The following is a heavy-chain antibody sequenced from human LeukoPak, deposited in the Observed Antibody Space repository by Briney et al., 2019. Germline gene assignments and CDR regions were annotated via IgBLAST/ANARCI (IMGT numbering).Heavy chain of an antibody. V-gene: IGHV4-59*01. D-gene: IGHD3-22*01. CDR1: GGSISSYH. CDR2: IYYSGST. CDR3: ARYDSSGSKVVGAFDI. J-gene: IGHJ3*02. Sequence: SETLSLTCTVSGGSISSYHWSWIRQPPGKGLEWIGYIYYSGSTNYNPSLKSRVTISVDTSKNQFSLKLSSVTAADTAVYYCARYDSSGSKVVGAFDIWGQGTMVTVSS.